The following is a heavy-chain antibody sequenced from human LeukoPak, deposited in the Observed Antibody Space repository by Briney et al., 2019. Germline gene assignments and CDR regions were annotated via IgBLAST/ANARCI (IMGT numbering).Heavy chain of an antibody. CDR3: ARLVRSATRAFDI. Sequence: SETLSLTCTVSGGSISSYYWSWLRQPAGKGLEWLGRIYTSGSTNYNRSLKSRVTMSVDTSKNQFSLKLSSVTAADTAVYYCARLVRSATRAFDIWGQGTMVTVSS. CDR1: GGSISSYY. J-gene: IGHJ3*02. D-gene: IGHD1-26*01. V-gene: IGHV4-4*07. CDR2: IYTSGST.